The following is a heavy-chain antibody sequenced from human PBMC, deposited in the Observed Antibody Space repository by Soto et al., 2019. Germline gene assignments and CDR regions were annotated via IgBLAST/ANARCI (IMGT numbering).Heavy chain of an antibody. V-gene: IGHV4-30-4*01. CDR1: GGSISSGDYY. D-gene: IGHD3-22*01. Sequence: SETLSLTCTVSGGSISSGDYYWSWIRQPPGKGLEWIGYIYYSGSTYYNPSLKSRVTISVDTSKNQFSLKLSSVTAADTAVYYCARDNYYDSSGGAPRFDYWGQGTLVTVSS. CDR2: IYYSGST. CDR3: ARDNYYDSSGGAPRFDY. J-gene: IGHJ4*02.